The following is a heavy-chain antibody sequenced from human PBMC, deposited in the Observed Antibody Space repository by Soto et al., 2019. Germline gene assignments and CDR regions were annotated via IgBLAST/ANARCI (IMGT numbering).Heavy chain of an antibody. V-gene: IGHV1-69*01. Sequence: QVQLVQSGAEVKKPGSSVKVSCKASGGTFSSYAISWVRQAPGQGLEWMGGIIPIFGTANYAQKLQGRVTITADESTITAYVELSSLRSEDTAVYYCERDLSGSGWYSAFDIWGQGTMVTVSS. CDR1: GGTFSSYA. D-gene: IGHD6-19*01. J-gene: IGHJ3*02. CDR2: IIPIFGTA. CDR3: ERDLSGSGWYSAFDI.